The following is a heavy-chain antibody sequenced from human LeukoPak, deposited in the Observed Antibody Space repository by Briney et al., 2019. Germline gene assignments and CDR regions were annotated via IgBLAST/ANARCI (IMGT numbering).Heavy chain of an antibody. CDR1: GFTFSSYA. CDR3: AKEAGEKVEMATTNRLDY. D-gene: IGHD5-24*01. J-gene: IGHJ4*02. V-gene: IGHV3-23*01. Sequence: PGGSLRLSCAASGFTFSSYAMSWVRQAPGKGLEWVSAISGSGGSTYYADSVKGRFTISRDNSENTLYLQMNSLRAEDTAVYYCAKEAGEKVEMATTNRLDYWGQGTLVTVSS. CDR2: ISGSGGST.